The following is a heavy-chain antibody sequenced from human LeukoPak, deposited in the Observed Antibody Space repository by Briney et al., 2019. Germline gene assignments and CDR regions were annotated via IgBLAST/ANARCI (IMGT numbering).Heavy chain of an antibody. CDR2: ISSSSSYI. D-gene: IGHD6-19*01. CDR3: ARDPGSGWSSFDY. J-gene: IGHJ4*02. CDR1: GFTFSSYS. Sequence: PGGSLRLSCAASGFTFSSYSMNWVRQAPGKGLEWVSSISSSSSYIYYADSVKGRFTISSDNAKNSLYLQMNSLRAEDTAVYYCARDPGSGWSSFDYWGQGTLVTVSS. V-gene: IGHV3-21*01.